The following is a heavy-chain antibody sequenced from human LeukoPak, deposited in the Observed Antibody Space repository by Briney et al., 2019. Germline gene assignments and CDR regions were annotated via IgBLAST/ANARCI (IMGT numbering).Heavy chain of an antibody. CDR3: AVNRWGVVAGSDY. V-gene: IGHV3-7*03. J-gene: IGHJ4*02. CDR2: IKQDGSEK. Sequence: GGSLRLSCAASGFSFSTYWMSWVRQAPGKGLEWVANIKQDGSEKYYVDSVKGRFTISRDNTKNSLYLQMNSLRAEDTAVYYRAVNRWGVVAGSDYWGQGTLDTVSS. D-gene: IGHD3-16*01. CDR1: GFSFSTYW.